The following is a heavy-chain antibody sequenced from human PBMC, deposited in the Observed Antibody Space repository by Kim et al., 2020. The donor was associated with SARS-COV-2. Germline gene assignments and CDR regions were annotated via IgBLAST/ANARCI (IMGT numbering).Heavy chain of an antibody. CDR2: TYYRSKWYN. D-gene: IGHD3-10*01. J-gene: IGHJ6*02. CDR1: GDSVSSNSAA. Sequence: SQTLSLTCAISGDSVSSNSAAWNWIRPSPSRGLEWLGRTYYRSKWYNDYAVSVKSRITINPDTSKNQFSLQLNSVTPEDTAVYYCAREHPLWLVRGNGMDVWGQGTTVTVSS. CDR3: AREHPLWLVRGNGMDV. V-gene: IGHV6-1*01.